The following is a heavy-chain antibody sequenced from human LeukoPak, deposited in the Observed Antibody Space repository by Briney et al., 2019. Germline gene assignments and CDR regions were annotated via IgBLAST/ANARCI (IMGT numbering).Heavy chain of an antibody. V-gene: IGHV3-7*01. CDR1: GFTFSSYW. CDR3: ARGGRAYYDVLIGYYSSYFDY. Sequence: GGSLRLSCAASGFTFSSYWMSWVRQAPGKGLEWVANVKQDGGEKYYVDSVKGRFTVSRDNAKNSLYLQMNSLRAEDTAVYYCARGGRAYYDVLIGYYSSYFDYWGQGTLVTVSS. D-gene: IGHD3-9*01. CDR2: VKQDGGEK. J-gene: IGHJ4*02.